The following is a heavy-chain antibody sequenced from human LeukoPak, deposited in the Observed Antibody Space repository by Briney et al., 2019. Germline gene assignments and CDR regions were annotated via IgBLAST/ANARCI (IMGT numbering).Heavy chain of an antibody. CDR3: VRDALHTAHFDY. J-gene: IGHJ4*02. V-gene: IGHV3-48*02. CDR1: GFTFSSYT. Sequence: PGGSLRLSCAVSGFTFSSYTMNWVRQAPGKGLQWVSTVSASSNIHYSESVKGRFTISRDNARNSLYLQMNSLRDEDTAVYYCVRDALHTAHFDYWGQGTLVTVSS. CDR2: VSASSNI. D-gene: IGHD5-18*01.